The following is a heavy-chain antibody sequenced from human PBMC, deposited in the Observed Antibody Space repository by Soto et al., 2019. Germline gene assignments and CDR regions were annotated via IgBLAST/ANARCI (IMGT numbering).Heavy chain of an antibody. CDR1: GYTFTSYD. V-gene: IGHV1-8*01. J-gene: IGHJ6*03. Sequence: QVQLVQSGAEVKKPGASVKVSCKASGYTFTSYDINWVRQATGQGLEWMGWMNPNSGNTGYAQKFQGRVTMTRNTSISTAYMELSSRRSEDTAVYYCARGGRRFLALAHYYYYYMDVWGKGTTVTVSS. CDR3: ARGGRRFLALAHYYYYYMDV. D-gene: IGHD3-3*01. CDR2: MNPNSGNT.